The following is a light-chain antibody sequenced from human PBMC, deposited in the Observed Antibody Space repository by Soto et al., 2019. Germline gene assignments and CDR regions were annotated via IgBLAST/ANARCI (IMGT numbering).Light chain of an antibody. V-gene: IGKV1-39*01. Sequence: DIQMTQSPSSLSASVGDRVTITCRASQTISTYLNWYQQKPGKAPRLLIYDASSLLSGVPSRFSGSGSGTDFTLTISSIQPEDVAIYYCQKYNSGLITFGQGTRLEIK. CDR2: DAS. CDR1: QTISTY. J-gene: IGKJ5*01. CDR3: QKYNSGLIT.